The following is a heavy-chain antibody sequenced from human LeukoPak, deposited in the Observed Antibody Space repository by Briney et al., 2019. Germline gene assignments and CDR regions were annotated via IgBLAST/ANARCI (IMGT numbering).Heavy chain of an antibody. Sequence: ASVKVSCKASGYTFTSYGISWVRQAPGQGLEWMGWISAYNGNTNYAQKLQGRVTMTTDTSTSTAYMELRSLRSDDTAVYYCARDVADFDWPHNWFDPWGQGTLVTVSS. D-gene: IGHD3-9*01. CDR2: ISAYNGNT. V-gene: IGHV1-18*01. CDR3: ARDVADFDWPHNWFDP. J-gene: IGHJ5*02. CDR1: GYTFTSYG.